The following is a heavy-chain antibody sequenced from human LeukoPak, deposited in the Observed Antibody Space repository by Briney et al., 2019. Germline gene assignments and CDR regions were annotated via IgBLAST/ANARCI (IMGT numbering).Heavy chain of an antibody. CDR2: IYHSGST. CDR1: GYSISSGYY. Sequence: SETLSLTCTVSGYSISSGYYWGWIRQPPGKGLEWIESIYHSGSTYYNPSLKSRVTISVDTSKNQFSLKLSSVTAADTAVYYCARGSSWYSFYFDYWGQGTLVTVSS. D-gene: IGHD6-13*01. J-gene: IGHJ4*02. CDR3: ARGSSWYSFYFDY. V-gene: IGHV4-38-2*02.